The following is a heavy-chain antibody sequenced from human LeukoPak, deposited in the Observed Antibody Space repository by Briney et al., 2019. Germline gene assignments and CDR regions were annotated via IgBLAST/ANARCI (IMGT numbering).Heavy chain of an antibody. CDR1: GFTFSDAW. CDR3: ATGWGGFDY. CDR2: IKSKTDGGTT. D-gene: IGHD3-10*01. V-gene: IGHV3-15*01. Sequence: PEGSLRLSCAASGFTFSDAWMSWVRQAPGKGLEWVGLIKSKTDGGTTDYAAPVKGRFTISRDDSKNMLYLQMNSLKTEDTAVYFCATGWGGFDYWGQGTLVTVSS. J-gene: IGHJ4*02.